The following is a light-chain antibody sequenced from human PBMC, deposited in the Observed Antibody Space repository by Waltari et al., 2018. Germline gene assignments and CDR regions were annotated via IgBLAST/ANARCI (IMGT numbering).Light chain of an antibody. CDR2: WAS. J-gene: IGKJ2*01. CDR1: QSVLYSSNNKNY. Sequence: DIVMTQSPDSLAVSLGERDTINCKSSQSVLYSSNNKNYLAWYQQKPGQPPKPLIYWASTRDSGVPDRFSGSGSGTDFTLTISSLQAEDVAVYYCQQYYSTPYTFGQGTKLEIK. V-gene: IGKV4-1*01. CDR3: QQYYSTPYT.